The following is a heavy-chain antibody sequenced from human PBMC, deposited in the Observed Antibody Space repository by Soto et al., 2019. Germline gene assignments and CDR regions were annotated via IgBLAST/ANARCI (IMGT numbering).Heavy chain of an antibody. Sequence: EVPLLESGGGLVQPGGSLRLSCAASGFTFSTYAMTWVRQAPGKGPEWVSRIRDSEGETTHYADSVKGRFTISRDNAKNTLYLQMNSLRVEDTAIYYCAKGYCGGGRCYDLDNWFDSWGQGTRVTVSS. CDR1: GFTFSTYA. D-gene: IGHD2-15*01. CDR3: AKGYCGGGRCYDLDNWFDS. CDR2: IRDSEGETT. J-gene: IGHJ5*01. V-gene: IGHV3-23*01.